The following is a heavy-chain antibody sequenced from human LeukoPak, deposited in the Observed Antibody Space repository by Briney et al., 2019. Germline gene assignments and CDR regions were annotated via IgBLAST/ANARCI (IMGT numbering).Heavy chain of an antibody. V-gene: IGHV4-39*01. J-gene: IGHJ4*02. Sequence: SETLSLTCTVSGGSISSSSYFWGWIRQPPGKGLEWIGSIYYSGSTYYNPSLKSRVTISVDTSKNQFSLKLTSVTAADTAVYYCARNIKDYCSGGTCHSYFDYWGQGTLVTVSS. CDR3: ARNIKDYCSGGTCHSYFDY. D-gene: IGHD2-15*01. CDR2: IYYSGST. CDR1: GGSISSSSYF.